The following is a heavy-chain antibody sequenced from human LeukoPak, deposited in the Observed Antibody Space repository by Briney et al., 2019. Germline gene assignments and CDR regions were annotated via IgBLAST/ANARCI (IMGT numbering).Heavy chain of an antibody. J-gene: IGHJ1*01. D-gene: IGHD4-17*01. V-gene: IGHV3-21*01. CDR3: ARDDYGDYQGFQL. CDR2: ITGNSNYI. Sequence: GGSLRLSCAASGFTFNTYNMNWVRQAPGKGLEWVSSITGNSNYIYYADSVKGRFTVSRDNAKNSLYLQMNSLTAEDTAVYFCARDDYGDYQGFQLWGQGTLVTVSS. CDR1: GFTFNTYN.